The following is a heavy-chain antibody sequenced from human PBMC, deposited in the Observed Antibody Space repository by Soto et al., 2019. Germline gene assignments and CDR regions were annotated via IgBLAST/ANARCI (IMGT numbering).Heavy chain of an antibody. CDR2: ISYDGSNK. CDR3: ARDRRSLEWLLPVNGMDV. V-gene: IGHV3-30-3*01. J-gene: IGHJ6*02. Sequence: LRLSCAASGFTFSSDAMHWVRQAPGKGLEWVAVISYDGSNKYYADSVKGRFTISRDNSKNTLYLQMNSLRAEDTAVYYCARDRRSLEWLLPVNGMDVWGQGPTATVSS. D-gene: IGHD3-3*01. CDR1: GFTFSSDA.